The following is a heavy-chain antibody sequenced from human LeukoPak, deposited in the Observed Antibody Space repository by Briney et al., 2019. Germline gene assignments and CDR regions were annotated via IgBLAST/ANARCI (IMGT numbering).Heavy chain of an antibody. CDR2: IRYDGSNK. Sequence: GGSLRLSCAASGFTFSSYGMHWVRQAPGKGLEWVALIRYDGSNKYYADSVKGRFTISRDNSKNTLYLQMNSLRAEDTAVYYCAKDKWVAAAGTALTWYYYGMDVWGQGTTVTVPS. CDR1: GFTFSSYG. V-gene: IGHV3-30*02. J-gene: IGHJ6*02. CDR3: AKDKWVAAAGTALTWYYYGMDV. D-gene: IGHD6-13*01.